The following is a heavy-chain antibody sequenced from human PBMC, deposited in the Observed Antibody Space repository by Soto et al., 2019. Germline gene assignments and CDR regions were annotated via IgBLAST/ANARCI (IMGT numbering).Heavy chain of an antibody. CDR2: IIPILGIA. J-gene: IGHJ4*02. V-gene: IGHV1-69*08. Sequence: QVQLVQSGAEVKKPGSSVKVSCKASGGTFSSYTISWVRQAPGQGLEWMGRIIPILGIANYAQKFQGRVTLTADKSTSTAYMELSSLRSEDTAVYYWARDRGSGWDFDYWGQGTLVTVSS. CDR3: ARDRGSGWDFDY. D-gene: IGHD6-19*01. CDR1: GGTFSSYT.